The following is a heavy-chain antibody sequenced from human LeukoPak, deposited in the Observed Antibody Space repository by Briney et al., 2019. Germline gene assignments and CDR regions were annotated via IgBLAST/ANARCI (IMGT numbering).Heavy chain of an antibody. Sequence: SETLSLTCSVSGGSISPYYWSWFRQPPGKGLEWIGYIFHSGITTYNPSLKSRVTISLDSSKNQFFLRLTSVTAAATAMYYCARAETLAAIYFDFWGQGSLVTVSS. D-gene: IGHD6-25*01. CDR1: GGSISPYY. V-gene: IGHV4-59*01. CDR3: ARAETLAAIYFDF. J-gene: IGHJ4*02. CDR2: IFHSGIT.